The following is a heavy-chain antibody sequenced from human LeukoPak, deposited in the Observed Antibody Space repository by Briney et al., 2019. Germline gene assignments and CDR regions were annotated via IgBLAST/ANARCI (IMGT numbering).Heavy chain of an antibody. CDR2: ISWNSGSI. V-gene: IGHV3-9*01. CDR3: AKDRGYSGYDSVHFDY. Sequence: GGSLRLSCAASGFTFDDYAMRWVRHAPGEGLEWVSGISWNSGSIGYADSVKGRFTISRDNAKNSLYLQMNSLRAEDTALYYCAKDRGYSGYDSVHFDYWGQGTLVTVSS. D-gene: IGHD5-12*01. J-gene: IGHJ4*02. CDR1: GFTFDDYA.